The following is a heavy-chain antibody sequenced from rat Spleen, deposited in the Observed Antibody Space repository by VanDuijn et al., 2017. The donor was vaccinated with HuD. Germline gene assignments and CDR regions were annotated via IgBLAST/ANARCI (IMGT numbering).Heavy chain of an antibody. Sequence: EVQLVESGGGLVQPGRSLKLSCAASGFTFSDYNMAWVRQAPKKGLEWVATISYDGSSTYYRDSVKGRFTISRDNAKNTLYLQMDSLRSEDTATYYCTTGTFWGQGVMVTVSS. CDR1: GFTFSDYN. J-gene: IGHJ2*01. V-gene: IGHV5-7*01. CDR2: ISYDGSST. CDR3: TTGTF.